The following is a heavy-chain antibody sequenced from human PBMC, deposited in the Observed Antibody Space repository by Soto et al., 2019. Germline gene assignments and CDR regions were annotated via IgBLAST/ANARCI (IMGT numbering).Heavy chain of an antibody. CDR3: ARREHVWSSGWYAGGPFDY. J-gene: IGHJ4*02. Sequence: SETLSLTCTVSGGSISSSSYYWGWIRQPPGKGLEWIGSIYYSGSTYYNPSLKSRVTISVDTSKNQFSLKLSSVTAADTAVYYCARREHVWSSGWYAGGPFDYWGQGTLVTVSS. CDR1: GGSISSSSYY. CDR2: IYYSGST. V-gene: IGHV4-39*01. D-gene: IGHD6-19*01.